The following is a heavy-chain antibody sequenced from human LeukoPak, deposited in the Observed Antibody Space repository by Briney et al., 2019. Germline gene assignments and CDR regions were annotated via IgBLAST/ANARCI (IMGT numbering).Heavy chain of an antibody. Sequence: ASVKVSCKASGYTFTSYYMHWVRQAPGQGLEWMGGIIPIFGTANYAQKFQGRVTITADESTSTAYMELSSLRSEDTAVYYCASALGYCSGGSCQIDYWGQGTLVTVSS. CDR3: ASALGYCSGGSCQIDY. CDR1: GYTFTSYY. J-gene: IGHJ4*02. V-gene: IGHV1-69*13. D-gene: IGHD2-15*01. CDR2: IIPIFGTA.